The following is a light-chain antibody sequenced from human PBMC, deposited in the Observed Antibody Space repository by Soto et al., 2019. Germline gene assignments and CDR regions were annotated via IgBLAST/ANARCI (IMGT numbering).Light chain of an antibody. J-gene: IGKJ1*01. CDR2: AAS. CDR3: QQSYSSSST. CDR1: QSISRY. Sequence: DIQMTQSPSSLSASVGDRVTITCRASQSISRYLNCYQKKPGQAPKLLIYAASSLQSGVPSRCSGSGSGTDFTLTISILQPEDVATYYCQQSYSSSSTFGQGTKVEIK. V-gene: IGKV1-39*01.